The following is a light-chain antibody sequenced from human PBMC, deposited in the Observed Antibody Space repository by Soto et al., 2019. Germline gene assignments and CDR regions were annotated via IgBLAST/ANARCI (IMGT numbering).Light chain of an antibody. CDR1: TTDIDNYDS. Sequence: QPVLTQPPSVSGSPGQSVTISCTATTTDIDNYDSVSWYQQAPGTAPKLIIYDVNNRPSGAPDRFSGSTSGNTASLTISGLQAEDETDDFCSLYSSNGSLIFGPGTKLTVL. CDR3: SLYSSNGSLI. J-gene: IGLJ1*01. CDR2: DVN. V-gene: IGLV2-18*01.